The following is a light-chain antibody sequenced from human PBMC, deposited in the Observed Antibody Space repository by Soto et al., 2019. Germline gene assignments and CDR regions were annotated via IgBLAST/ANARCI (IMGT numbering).Light chain of an antibody. J-gene: IGLJ1*01. Sequence: QSALTQPPSASGSPGQSVTISCTGTSSDVGGYNYVSWYQKHPGKAPKLMIYGVTKLPSGVPDRFSGSKSGNTAALTVSGLQAEDEAYYYCSSYAGSNNYVFGTGTKLTVL. CDR3: SSYAGSNNYV. CDR2: GVT. V-gene: IGLV2-8*01. CDR1: SSDVGGYNY.